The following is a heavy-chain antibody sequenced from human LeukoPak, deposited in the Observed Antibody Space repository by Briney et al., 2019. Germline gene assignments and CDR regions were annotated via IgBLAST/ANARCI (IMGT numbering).Heavy chain of an antibody. D-gene: IGHD6-19*01. CDR3: ARGGSGWYRGYYFDY. CDR1: GGSISSSSYY. J-gene: IGHJ4*02. V-gene: IGHV4-39*01. CDR2: IYYSGST. Sequence: KASETLSLTCTVSGGSISSSSYYWGWIRQPPGKGLEWIGSIYYSGSTYYNPSLKSRVTISVDTSKNQLSLKLSSVTAADTAVYYCARGGSGWYRGYYFDYWGQGTLVTVSS.